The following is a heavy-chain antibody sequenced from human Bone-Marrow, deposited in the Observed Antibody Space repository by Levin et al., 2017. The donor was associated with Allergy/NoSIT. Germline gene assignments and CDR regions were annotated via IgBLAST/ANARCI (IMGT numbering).Heavy chain of an antibody. J-gene: IGHJ6*01. CDR1: GASIRAYY. CDR3: ARDRRFGDPTFYFGMDV. Sequence: PSQTLSLTCSVSGASIRAYYWSWIRQSPGKGLEWIAYTYYSGNTNYNPSLMSRVTVSVDTSRNQFSLRLTSVTAADTAIYYCARDRRFGDPTFYFGMDVWGPGTTVTVSS. CDR2: TYYSGNT. V-gene: IGHV4-59*01. D-gene: IGHD4-17*01.